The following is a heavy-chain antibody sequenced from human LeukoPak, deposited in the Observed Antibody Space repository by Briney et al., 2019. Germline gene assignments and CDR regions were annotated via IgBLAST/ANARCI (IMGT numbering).Heavy chain of an antibody. J-gene: IGHJ4*02. Sequence: KPTETLSLTCAVYGGSFSGYYWSWIRQPPGKGLGWIGDIYYSGSTNYNPSLQSRVTISLDRSKNQFSLKLTSVTAADSAVYYCAREARVYDGSGYYHDFWGQGALVTVSS. CDR1: GGSFSGYY. CDR2: IYYSGST. V-gene: IGHV4-59*12. D-gene: IGHD3-22*01. CDR3: AREARVYDGSGYYHDF.